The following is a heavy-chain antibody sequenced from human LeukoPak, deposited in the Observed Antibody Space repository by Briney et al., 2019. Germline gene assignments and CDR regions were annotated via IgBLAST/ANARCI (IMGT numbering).Heavy chain of an antibody. Sequence: PGGSLRLSCAASGFTFSRYALHWVRQAPGKGLEWVAVISSDGSNKYYAGSMEGRYTISRDNYNNTLLLQMNSLRAEDTAVYYCARTDTSGWSRPLDCWGQGTLVTVSS. CDR2: ISSDGSNK. CDR3: ARTDTSGWSRPLDC. D-gene: IGHD6-19*01. V-gene: IGHV3-30-3*01. J-gene: IGHJ4*02. CDR1: GFTFSRYA.